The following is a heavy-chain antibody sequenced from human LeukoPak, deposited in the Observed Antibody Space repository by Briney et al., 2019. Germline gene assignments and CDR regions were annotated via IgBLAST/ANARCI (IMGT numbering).Heavy chain of an antibody. D-gene: IGHD3-9*01. CDR1: AGSISSGGYY. CDR3: ARGVIRYFDWLRSPYFDY. V-gene: IGHV4-31*03. CDR2: IYYSGST. Sequence: SETLSLTSTVSAGSISSGGYYWSWIRQHPGKGLEWIGYIYYSGSTYYNPSLKSRVTISVDTSKNQFSLKLSSVTAADTAVYYCARGVIRYFDWLRSPYFDYWGQGTLVTVSS. J-gene: IGHJ4*02.